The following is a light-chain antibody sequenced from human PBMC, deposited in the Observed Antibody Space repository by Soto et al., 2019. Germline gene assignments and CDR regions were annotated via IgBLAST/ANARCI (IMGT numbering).Light chain of an antibody. J-gene: IGLJ2*01. CDR1: SSDVGGFNY. CDR3: NSYTSINTRV. CDR2: DVI. Sequence: QPVLTQPASVSGSPGQSITISCTGTSSDVGGFNYVSWYQQHPGKVPKLMIYDVINRPSGVSNRFSGSKSGNTASLTISGLQAEDETDYHCNSYTSINTRVLGGRTKVTVL. V-gene: IGLV2-14*01.